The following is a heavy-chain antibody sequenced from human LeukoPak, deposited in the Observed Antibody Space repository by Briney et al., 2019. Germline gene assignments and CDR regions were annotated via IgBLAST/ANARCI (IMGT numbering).Heavy chain of an antibody. CDR2: IYYSGTT. CDR1: GGSISSYY. D-gene: IGHD6-13*01. Sequence: SETLSLTCTVSGGSISSYYWSWIRQHPGKGLEWIGYIYYSGTTYYNPSLKSRVTISVDTSKNQFSLKLSSVTAADTAVYYCARGGAAAGNFQHWGQGTLVTVSS. CDR3: ARGGAAAGNFQH. V-gene: IGHV4-59*06. J-gene: IGHJ1*01.